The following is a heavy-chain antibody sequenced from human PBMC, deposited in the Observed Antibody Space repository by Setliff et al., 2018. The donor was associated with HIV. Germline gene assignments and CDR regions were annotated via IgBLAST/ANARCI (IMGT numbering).Heavy chain of an antibody. CDR2: IYYSGST. Sequence: SETLSLTCTVSGGSISSYYWSWIRQPPGKGLEWIGYIYYSGSTNYNPSLKSRVTISVDTSQNQFSLKLSSVTAADTAIYYCARRIYGNNPYFDYWSQGTLVTVSS. D-gene: IGHD4-17*01. V-gene: IGHV4-59*08. CDR1: GGSISSYY. CDR3: ARRIYGNNPYFDY. J-gene: IGHJ4*02.